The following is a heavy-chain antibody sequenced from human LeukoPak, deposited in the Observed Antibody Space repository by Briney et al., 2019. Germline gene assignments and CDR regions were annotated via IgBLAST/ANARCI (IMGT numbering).Heavy chain of an antibody. Sequence: GGSLRLSCAASGFTFSNFAMSWVRQAPGKGREGVSTISATDGTTYYTDSEKGRFTISRDNSQNTLFLQMNTLGAEDTAMYHCVPLGFCSSTDCLAPDYWGQGTLVTVSS. D-gene: IGHD2-2*01. CDR2: ISATDGTT. J-gene: IGHJ4*02. CDR1: GFTFSNFA. CDR3: VPLGFCSSTDCLAPDY. V-gene: IGHV3-23*01.